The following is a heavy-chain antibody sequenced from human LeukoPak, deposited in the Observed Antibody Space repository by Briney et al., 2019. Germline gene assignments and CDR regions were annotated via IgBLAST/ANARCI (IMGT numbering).Heavy chain of an antibody. CDR2: IYYSGST. V-gene: IGHV4-59*08. CDR1: GGSISSYY. CDR3: ARPFTWPRAFDI. Sequence: SETLSLTCTVSGGSISSYYWSWIRQPPGKGLEWIGYIYYSGSTNYNPSLKSQVTISVDTSKNQFSLKLSSVTAADTAVYYCARPFTWPRAFDIWGQGTMVTVSS. J-gene: IGHJ3*02.